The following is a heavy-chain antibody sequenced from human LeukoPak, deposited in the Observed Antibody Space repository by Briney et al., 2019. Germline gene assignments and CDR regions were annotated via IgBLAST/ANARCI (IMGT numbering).Heavy chain of an antibody. CDR3: AKEDTYYSDSSPPSY. D-gene: IGHD3-22*01. J-gene: IGHJ4*02. CDR2: IRYDGSNK. Sequence: GGSLRLSCAASGFTFSSYGMHWVRQAPGKGLEWVAFIRYDGSNKYYADSVKGRFTISRDNSKNTLYLQMNSLRAEDTAVYYCAKEDTYYSDSSPPSYWGQGTLVTVSS. CDR1: GFTFSSYG. V-gene: IGHV3-30*02.